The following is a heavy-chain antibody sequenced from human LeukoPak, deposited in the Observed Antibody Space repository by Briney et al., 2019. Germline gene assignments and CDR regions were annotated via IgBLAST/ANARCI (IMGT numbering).Heavy chain of an antibody. V-gene: IGHV3-30*18. D-gene: IGHD5-12*01. CDR1: GFTFSSYW. Sequence: PGGSLRLSCAASGFTFSSYWMHWVRQAPGKGLEWVAVISYAGTKKYYADSVKGRFTISRDNSKNTLYLQMDSLRAEDTAVYYCAKEWGPYSGYDHWGQGTLVTVSS. J-gene: IGHJ5*02. CDR2: ISYAGTKK. CDR3: AKEWGPYSGYDH.